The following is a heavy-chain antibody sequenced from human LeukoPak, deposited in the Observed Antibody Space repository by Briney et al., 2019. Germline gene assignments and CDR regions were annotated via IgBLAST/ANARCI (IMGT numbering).Heavy chain of an antibody. Sequence: PGSSLRLSCAASGFTFSSYGMHWVRQAPGKGLEWVAGISYDGSEEFYADSVKGRFIISRDDSKNTLYLQLNSLRADDTAVYYCAKDPEKYSSSYYWGQGTLVTVSS. CDR1: GFTFSSYG. J-gene: IGHJ4*02. CDR2: ISYDGSEE. D-gene: IGHD6-13*01. V-gene: IGHV3-30*18. CDR3: AKDPEKYSSSYY.